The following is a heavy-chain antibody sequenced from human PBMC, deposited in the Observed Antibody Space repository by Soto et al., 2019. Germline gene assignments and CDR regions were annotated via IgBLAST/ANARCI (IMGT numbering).Heavy chain of an antibody. J-gene: IGHJ4*02. CDR2: INAGNGNT. Sequence: GASVKVSCKASGYTFTSYAMHWVRQAPGQRLEWMGWINAGNGNTKYSQKFQGRVTITRDTSASTAYMELSSLRSEDTAVYYCARDHLSYSGSYYAVEYYFDYWGQGTLVTVSS. D-gene: IGHD1-26*01. V-gene: IGHV1-3*01. CDR1: GYTFTSYA. CDR3: ARDHLSYSGSYYAVEYYFDY.